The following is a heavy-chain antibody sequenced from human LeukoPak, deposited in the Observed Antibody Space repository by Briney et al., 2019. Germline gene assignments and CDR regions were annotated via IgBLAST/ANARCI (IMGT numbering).Heavy chain of an antibody. V-gene: IGHV3-7*01. CDR1: GFTFSRHW. CDR2: IKEDGSEQ. CDR3: VSAVRGSPIDY. Sequence: GGSLRLSCTASGFTFSRHWISWVRQTPGKGLEWVANIKEDGSEQYYVDSVKGRFTMSRDNAKSSLYLQMNSLRAEDTAIYYCVSAVRGSPIDYWGQGTLVSVPS. D-gene: IGHD3-10*01. J-gene: IGHJ4*02.